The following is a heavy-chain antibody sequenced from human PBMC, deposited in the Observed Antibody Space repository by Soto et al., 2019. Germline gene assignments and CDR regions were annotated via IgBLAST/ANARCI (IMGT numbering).Heavy chain of an antibody. CDR2: IYHSGST. J-gene: IGHJ6*02. CDR3: ARVGGHGMDV. Sequence: ETLSLTCAVSGYSISSGYYWGCIRQPPGKGLEWIGSIYHSGSTYNNPSLKSRVTISVDTSKNQFSLKLSSVTAADTAVYYCARVGGHGMDVWGQGTTVTVS. CDR1: GYSISSGYY. D-gene: IGHD3-10*01. V-gene: IGHV4-38-2*01.